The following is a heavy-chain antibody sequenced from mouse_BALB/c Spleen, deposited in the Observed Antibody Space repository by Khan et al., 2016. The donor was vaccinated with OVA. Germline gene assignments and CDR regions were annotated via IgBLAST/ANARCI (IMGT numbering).Heavy chain of an antibody. CDR3: ARIYGGDFDY. CDR2: ISYSGNT. CDR1: GYSITSDYA. J-gene: IGHJ2*01. Sequence: EVKLLESGPGLVKPSQSLSLTCTVTGYSITSDYAWNWIRQFPGNKLEWMGHISYSGNTKYNPSLKSRISITRDTSKNQFFLQLHSVTTEDTATYYCARIYGGDFDYWGQGTTLTFSS. V-gene: IGHV3-2*02. D-gene: IGHD1-1*01.